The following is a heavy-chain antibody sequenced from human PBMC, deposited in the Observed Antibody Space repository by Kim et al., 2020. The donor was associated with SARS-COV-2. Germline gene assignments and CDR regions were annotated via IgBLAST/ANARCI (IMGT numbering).Heavy chain of an antibody. D-gene: IGHD2-2*01. CDR1: GYTFTSYG. V-gene: IGHV1-18*04. Sequence: ASVKVSCKASGYTFTSYGISWVRQAPGQGLEWMGWISAYNGNTNYAQKLQGRVTMTTDTSTSTAYMELRSLRSDDTAVYYCARAPPYCSSTSCQVAFDYWGQRALVTVSS. J-gene: IGHJ4*02. CDR3: ARAPPYCSSTSCQVAFDY. CDR2: ISAYNGNT.